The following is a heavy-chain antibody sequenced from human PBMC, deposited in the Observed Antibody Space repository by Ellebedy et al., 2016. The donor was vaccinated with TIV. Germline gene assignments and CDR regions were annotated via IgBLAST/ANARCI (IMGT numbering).Heavy chain of an antibody. D-gene: IGHD6-6*01. CDR3: AEEGGSSRGASGMDV. J-gene: IGHJ6*02. CDR2: ISDRGGST. V-gene: IGHV3-23*01. Sequence: GESLKISCVASGFTFSSYAITWVRQAPGKGLEWVSAISDRGGSTYYADSVRGRFTISRDISKNTLYLEMNSLRGDDTAVYYCAEEGGSSRGASGMDVWGQGTTVIVSS. CDR1: GFTFSSYA.